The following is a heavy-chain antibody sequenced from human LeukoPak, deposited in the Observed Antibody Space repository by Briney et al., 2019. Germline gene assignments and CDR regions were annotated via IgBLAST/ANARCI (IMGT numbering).Heavy chain of an antibody. CDR3: ARGGLRYFDWLHPYYFDY. CDR2: ISSSSSYI. CDR1: GFTFSSYS. Sequence: SGGSLRLSCAASGFTFSSYSMNWVRQAPGKGLEWVSSISSSSSYIYYADSVKGRFTISRDNAKNSLYLQMNSLRAEDTAVYYCARGGLRYFDWLHPYYFDYWGQGTPVTVSS. J-gene: IGHJ4*02. D-gene: IGHD3-9*01. V-gene: IGHV3-21*01.